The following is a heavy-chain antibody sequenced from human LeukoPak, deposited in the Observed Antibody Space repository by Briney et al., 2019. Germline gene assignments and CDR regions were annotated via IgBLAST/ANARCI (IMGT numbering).Heavy chain of an antibody. CDR3: ARGVSTVY. Sequence: GGSLRLSCVASGFTFSTYAMHWVRQAPGKGLEYVAVISSTGGTTYYANSVKGRFTISRDNSKKTLYLQMGSLRPEDMAVYYCARGVSTVYWGQGTLVTVSP. CDR1: GFTFSTYA. CDR2: ISSTGGTT. J-gene: IGHJ4*02. V-gene: IGHV3-64*01. D-gene: IGHD3-10*01.